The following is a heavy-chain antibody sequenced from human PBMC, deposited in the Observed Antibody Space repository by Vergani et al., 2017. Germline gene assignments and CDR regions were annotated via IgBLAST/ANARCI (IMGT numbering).Heavy chain of an antibody. D-gene: IGHD3-16*01. CDR2: IYTTGST. V-gene: IGHV4-61*02. Sequence: QVQLQESGPGLVKPSQTLSLICSVSGDSITSSTYYWSWTRQPAGKGLEYIGRIYTTGSTNYNPSLKSRVTISVDTSKNQFSLNLSCVTAADTAMYYCARGYYGRGDNWGQGTLVTVSS. J-gene: IGHJ4*02. CDR3: ARGYYGRGDN. CDR1: GDSITSSTYY.